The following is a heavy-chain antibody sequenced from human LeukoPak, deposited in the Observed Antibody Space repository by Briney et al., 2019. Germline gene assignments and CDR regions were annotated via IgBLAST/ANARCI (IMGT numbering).Heavy chain of an antibody. CDR1: GFTFNNYW. CDR3: VRGTYHAYYMDV. CDR2: VNPGGSIA. D-gene: IGHD3-16*01. Sequence: PGGSLRLSCAASGFTFNNYWIHWVRQAPGKGLVWVSRVNPGGSIANFADSVKGRFTISRDNARNTVLLQTSSLTAEDTAVYYCVRGTYHAYYMDVWGKGTTVTVSS. V-gene: IGHV3-74*01. J-gene: IGHJ6*03.